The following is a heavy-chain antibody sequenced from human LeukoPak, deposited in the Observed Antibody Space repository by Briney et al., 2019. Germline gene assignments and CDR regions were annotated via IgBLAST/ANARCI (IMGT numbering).Heavy chain of an antibody. V-gene: IGHV3-23*01. D-gene: IGHD6-6*01. CDR2: IGGNSVFT. CDR1: GFTFSSSV. J-gene: IGHJ4*02. Sequence: GGSLRLSCAASGFTFSSSVMSWVRQAPGKRLEWVSAIGGNSVFTYYADSVKDRFTISRDNSENTLYLQLNSLRAEDTAVYFCAKGSAAARPYYFDYWGQGTLVTVSS. CDR3: AKGSAAARPYYFDY.